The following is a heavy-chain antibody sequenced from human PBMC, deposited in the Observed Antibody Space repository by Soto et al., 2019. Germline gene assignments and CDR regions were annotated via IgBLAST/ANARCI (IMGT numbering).Heavy chain of an antibody. V-gene: IGHV1-46*01. J-gene: IGHJ5*02. CDR2: INPSGGST. CDR3: ARAGGSGLRFYYSSEDNWFDP. Sequence: QVQLVQSGAEVKKPGASVKVSCKASGYTFTSYYMHWVRQAPGQGLEWMGIINPSGGSTSYAQKFQGRVTMTRDTSTSTVYMELSSLRSEDTAVYYCARAGGSGLRFYYSSEDNWFDPWGQGTLVTVSS. D-gene: IGHD3-22*01. CDR1: GYTFTSYY.